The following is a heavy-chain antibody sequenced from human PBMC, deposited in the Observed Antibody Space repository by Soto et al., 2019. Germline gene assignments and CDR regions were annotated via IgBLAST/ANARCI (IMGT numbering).Heavy chain of an antibody. CDR2: IYYSGST. Sequence: SETLSLTCTVSGGSISSYYWSWIRQPPGKGLEWIGYIYYSGSTNYNPSLKSRVTISEDTSKNQFSLKLSSVTAADTAVYYCARAWAWTSGWYFDLWGRGTLVTVSS. D-gene: IGHD3-10*01. V-gene: IGHV4-59*01. J-gene: IGHJ2*01. CDR3: ARAWAWTSGWYFDL. CDR1: GGSISSYY.